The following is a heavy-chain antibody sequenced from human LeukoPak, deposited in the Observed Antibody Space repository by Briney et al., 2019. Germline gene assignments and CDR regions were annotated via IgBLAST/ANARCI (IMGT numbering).Heavy chain of an antibody. CDR1: GGSISSGDYY. Sequence: PSETLSLTCTVSGGSISSGDYYWSWIRQPPGKGLEWIGYIYYSGSTYYNSSLKSRVTISVDTSKNQFSLKLSSVTAADTAVYYCAREYSIFGVVDWGQGTLVTVSS. V-gene: IGHV4-30-4*01. J-gene: IGHJ4*02. CDR3: AREYSIFGVVD. D-gene: IGHD3-3*01. CDR2: IYYSGST.